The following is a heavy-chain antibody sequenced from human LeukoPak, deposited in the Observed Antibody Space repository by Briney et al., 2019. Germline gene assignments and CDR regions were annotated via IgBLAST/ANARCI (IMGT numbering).Heavy chain of an antibody. CDR3: ARIMNYGAYLYYGLDV. V-gene: IGHV4-59*01. J-gene: IGHJ6*02. Sequence: PSETLSLTCTVSGGSISSFYWSWVRQFPGKGLEWIGDIYYSGRTSYNPSLKSRVTLSLDTSRKQFSLKLSSVTAADTAVYYCARIMNYGAYLYYGLDVWGQGTTVTVSS. D-gene: IGHD4-17*01. CDR1: GGSISSFY. CDR2: IYYSGRT.